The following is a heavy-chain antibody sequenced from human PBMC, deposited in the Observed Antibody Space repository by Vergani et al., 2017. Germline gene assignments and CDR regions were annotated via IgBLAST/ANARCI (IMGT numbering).Heavy chain of an antibody. J-gene: IGHJ5*02. CDR1: GGSISSSSYY. Sequence: QVQLQQWGAGLLKPSETLSLTCAVYGGSISSSSYYWGWIRQPPGKGLEWIGSIYYSGSTYYNPSLKSRVTISVDTSKNQFSLKLSSVTAADTAVYYCARRSITGTWGGNWFDPWGQGTLVTVSS. D-gene: IGHD1-20*01. V-gene: IGHV4-39*01. CDR2: IYYSGST. CDR3: ARRSITGTWGGNWFDP.